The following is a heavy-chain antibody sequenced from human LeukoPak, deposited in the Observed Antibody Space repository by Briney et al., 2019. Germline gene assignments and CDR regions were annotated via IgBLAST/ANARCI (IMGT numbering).Heavy chain of an antibody. CDR1: GFTFSSYS. D-gene: IGHD5-12*01. CDR3: ARDPRGYSGYDSHAFDI. V-gene: IGHV3-21*01. Sequence: PGGSLRLSCAASGFTFSSYSMNWVRQAPGKGLEWVSSISSSSSYIYYADSVKGRFTISRDNAKNSLYLQMNSLRAEDTAVYYCARDPRGYSGYDSHAFDIWGQGTMVTVSS. J-gene: IGHJ3*02. CDR2: ISSSSSYI.